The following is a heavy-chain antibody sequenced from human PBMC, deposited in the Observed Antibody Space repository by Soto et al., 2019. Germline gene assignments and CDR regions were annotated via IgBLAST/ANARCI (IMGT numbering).Heavy chain of an antibody. CDR2: IYYSGST. D-gene: IGHD3-22*01. J-gene: IGHJ4*02. CDR1: GGSISSSSYY. CDR3: ARGRLYYYDSSGYYYYFDY. V-gene: IGHV4-39*01. Sequence: SETLSLTCTVSGGSISSSSYYWGWIRQPPGKGLEWIGSIYYSGSTYYNPSLKSRVTISVDTSKNQFSLKLSSVTAADTAVYYCARGRLYYYDSSGYYYYFDYWGQGTQVTVSS.